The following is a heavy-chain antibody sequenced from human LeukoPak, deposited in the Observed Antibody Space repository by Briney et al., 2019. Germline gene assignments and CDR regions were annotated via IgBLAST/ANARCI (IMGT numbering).Heavy chain of an antibody. CDR3: ARGQLYYDSSGFDY. CDR2: ISSSSSYI. D-gene: IGHD3-22*01. Sequence: GGSLRLSCAASGFTFSDYYMSWIRQAPGKGLEWVSYISSSSSYIYYVDSVKGRFTISRDNAKNSLYLQMNSLRAEDTAVYYCARGQLYYDSSGFDYWGQGTLVTVSS. CDR1: GFTFSDYY. V-gene: IGHV3-11*06. J-gene: IGHJ4*02.